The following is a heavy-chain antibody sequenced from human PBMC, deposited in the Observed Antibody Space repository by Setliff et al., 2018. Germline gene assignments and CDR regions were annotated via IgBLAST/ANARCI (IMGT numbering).Heavy chain of an antibody. D-gene: IGHD6-19*01. J-gene: IGHJ4*02. Sequence: SETLSLTCTVSGGSISSGSYYWSWIRQPAGKGLEWIGRIYTSGSTYYNPSLKSRVTISVDTSKNQFPLKLSSVTAADTGMYYCTTAYSSGCPGNYWGQGILVTVSS. CDR1: GGSISSGSYY. V-gene: IGHV4-61*02. CDR3: TTAYSSGCPGNY. CDR2: IYTSGST.